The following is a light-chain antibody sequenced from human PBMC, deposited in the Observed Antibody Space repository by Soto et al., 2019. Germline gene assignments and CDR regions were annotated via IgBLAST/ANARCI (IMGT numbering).Light chain of an antibody. CDR1: QSFSSSY. CDR2: GAS. CDR3: QQYGSSPFT. J-gene: IGKJ3*01. V-gene: IGKV3-20*01. Sequence: ENVLTQSPGTLSLSPGERATLSCRASQSFSSSYLAWYQQKPGQAPRLLIYGASSRATGIPDRFSGSGSGTDFTLTISRLEPEDFAVYYCQQYGSSPFTFGPGTKVDIK.